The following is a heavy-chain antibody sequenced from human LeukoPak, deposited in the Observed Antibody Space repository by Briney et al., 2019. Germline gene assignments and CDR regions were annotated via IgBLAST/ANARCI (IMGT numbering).Heavy chain of an antibody. CDR3: AREARGAYYFDY. CDR1: GFTFDDYV. Sequence: PGGSLRLSCAASGFTFDDYVMNWVRQAPGTGLEWVSSISSSSSYIYYADSVKGRFTISRDNAKNSLYLQMNSLRAEDTAVYYCAREARGAYYFDYWGQGTLVTVSS. J-gene: IGHJ4*02. CDR2: ISSSSSYI. D-gene: IGHD1-26*01. V-gene: IGHV3-21*01.